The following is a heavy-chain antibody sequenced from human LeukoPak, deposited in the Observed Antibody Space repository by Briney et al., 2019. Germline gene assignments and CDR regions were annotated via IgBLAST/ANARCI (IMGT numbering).Heavy chain of an antibody. CDR1: GGSISSYY. CDR3: ARHSEVAAGTPFYY. Sequence: SETLSLTCTVSGGSISSYYWSWIRQPPGKGLEWIGYIYYSGSTNYNPSLKSRVTISVDTSKNQFSLKLSSVTAADTAVCYCARHSEVAAGTPFYYWGQGTLVTVSS. D-gene: IGHD6-13*01. J-gene: IGHJ4*02. CDR2: IYYSGST. V-gene: IGHV4-59*08.